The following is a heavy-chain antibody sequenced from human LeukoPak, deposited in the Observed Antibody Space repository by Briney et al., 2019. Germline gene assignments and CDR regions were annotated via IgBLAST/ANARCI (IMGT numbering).Heavy chain of an antibody. Sequence: SQTLSLTCAISGDSVSSNSAAWNWIRQSPSRGLEWLGRTYYRSKWHNDYAVSVKSRITINPDTSKNQFSLQLNSVTPEDTAVYYCARVLRIMGYWYFDLWGRGTLVTVSS. CDR3: ARVLRIMGYWYFDL. CDR2: TYYRSKWHN. V-gene: IGHV6-1*01. CDR1: GDSVSSNSAA. J-gene: IGHJ2*01.